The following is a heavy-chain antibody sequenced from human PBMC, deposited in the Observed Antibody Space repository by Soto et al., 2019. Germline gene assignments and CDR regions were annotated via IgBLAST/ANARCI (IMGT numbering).Heavy chain of an antibody. CDR2: INHSGST. CDR3: ARVVVREPNPTGWFDP. J-gene: IGHJ5*02. D-gene: IGHD3-10*01. Sequence: SETLSLTCAVYGGSFSGYYWSWIRQPPGKGLEWIGEINHSGSTNYNPSLKSRVTISVDTSKNQFSLKLSSVTAADTAVYYCARVVVREPNPTGWFDPWGQGTLVTVSS. CDR1: GGSFSGYY. V-gene: IGHV4-34*01.